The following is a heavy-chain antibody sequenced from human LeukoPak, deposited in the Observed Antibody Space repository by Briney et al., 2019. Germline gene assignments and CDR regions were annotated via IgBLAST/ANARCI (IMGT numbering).Heavy chain of an antibody. D-gene: IGHD3-22*01. V-gene: IGHV3-30*03. CDR3: ARFPTYYYDSSGPL. Sequence: PGGSLRLSCAASGFTFSSYGMHWVRQAPGKGLEWVAVISYDGSNKYYADSVKGRFTISRDNAKNSLYLQMNSLRAEDTAVYYCARFPTYYYDSSGPLWGQGTLVTVSS. CDR1: GFTFSSYG. CDR2: ISYDGSNK. J-gene: IGHJ4*02.